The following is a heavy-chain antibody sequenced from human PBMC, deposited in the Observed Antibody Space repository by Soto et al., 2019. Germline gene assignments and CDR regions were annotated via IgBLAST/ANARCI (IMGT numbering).Heavy chain of an antibody. CDR3: AKSVPAHPFEF. D-gene: IGHD2-2*01. V-gene: IGHV3-21*02. CDR1: GFTFSSYS. J-gene: IGHJ3*01. Sequence: EVQLVESGGGLVKPGGSLRLSCAASGFTFSSYSMNWIRQGPGKGLEWVSSIASRSDYIFYADSVRGRFTISRDHAKNSLYLQMNSLRAEDKAVYYCAKSVPAHPFEFWGQGTMVSVSS. CDR2: IASRSDYI.